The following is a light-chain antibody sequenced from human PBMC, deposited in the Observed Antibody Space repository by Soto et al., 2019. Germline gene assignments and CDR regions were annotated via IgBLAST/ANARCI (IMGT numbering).Light chain of an antibody. V-gene: IGLV2-14*01. CDR2: EVT. Sequence: QSALTQPASVSGSPGQSITISCTGSSSDVGAYNFVSWYQHHPGRAPKLILYEVTTRPSGVSSRFSGSKSGNTASLTISGLQADDEATYYCSSYAGSDNPYVFGTGTKLTVL. J-gene: IGLJ1*01. CDR1: SSDVGAYNF. CDR3: SSYAGSDNPYV.